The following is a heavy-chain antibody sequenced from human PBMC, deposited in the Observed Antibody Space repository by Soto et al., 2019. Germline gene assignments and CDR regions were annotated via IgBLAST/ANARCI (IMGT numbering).Heavy chain of an antibody. CDR2: IKQDGSEK. Sequence: EVQLVESGGGLVQPGGSLRLSCAASGFTFSSYWMSWVRQAPVKGLEWVGNIKQDGSEKNYVDFMEGRFTISRDNAENSLYLQMNGLRAEDTAVYYCARIASAGRGWDVWGQGTTVVASS. CDR3: ARIASAGRGWDV. V-gene: IGHV3-7*01. J-gene: IGHJ6*02. D-gene: IGHD6-13*01. CDR1: GFTFSSYW.